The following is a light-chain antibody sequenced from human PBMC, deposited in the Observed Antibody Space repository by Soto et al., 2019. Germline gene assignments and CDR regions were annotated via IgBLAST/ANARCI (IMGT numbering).Light chain of an antibody. Sequence: QPALTQPRSVSGSPGQSVTISCTGTSSDVGGYNLVSWYQQHPGKAPKLMIYDVSKRPSGVPDRFSGSTSGNTASLTISGLQAEDEADYYCCSYAGRYTYVFGNGTKVTVL. CDR2: DVS. CDR1: SSDVGGYNL. J-gene: IGLJ1*01. CDR3: CSYAGRYTYV. V-gene: IGLV2-11*01.